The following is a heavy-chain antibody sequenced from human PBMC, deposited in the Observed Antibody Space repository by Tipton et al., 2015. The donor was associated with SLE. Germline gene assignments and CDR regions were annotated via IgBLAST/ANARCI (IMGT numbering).Heavy chain of an antibody. J-gene: IGHJ4*02. CDR2: IYHSGST. V-gene: IGHV4-31*03. CDR3: ARVEDYSGDYFDY. D-gene: IGHD2-15*01. CDR1: GGSISTGGYY. Sequence: LRLSCTVSGGSISTGGYYWSWIRQHPGKALEWIGYIYHSGSTYYNPSLKSRVIMSVDTSKNQFSLNLSSVTAADTAVYYCARVEDYSGDYFDYWGQGTLVTVSS.